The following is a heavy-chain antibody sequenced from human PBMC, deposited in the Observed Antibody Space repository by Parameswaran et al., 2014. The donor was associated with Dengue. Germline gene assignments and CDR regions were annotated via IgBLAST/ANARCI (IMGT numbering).Heavy chain of an antibody. CDR3: AVTGYYKWDY. Sequence: WVRQAPGQGLEWMGWISAYNGNTNYAQKLQGRVTMTTDTSTSTAYMELRSLRSDDTAVYYCAVTGYYKWDYWGQGTLVTVSS. D-gene: IGHD3-9*01. V-gene: IGHV1-18*01. CDR2: ISAYNGNT. J-gene: IGHJ4*02.